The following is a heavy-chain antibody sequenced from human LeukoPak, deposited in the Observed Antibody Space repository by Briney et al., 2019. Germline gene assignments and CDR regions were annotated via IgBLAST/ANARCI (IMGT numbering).Heavy chain of an antibody. J-gene: IGHJ3*02. CDR2: ISGSGGYT. Sequence: PGGSLRLSCAASGFTFSSNAMSWVRQAPGKGLEWVSSISGSGGYTYYADSVKGRFTISRDNPKNTLYLQMNSQRAEDTAVYYCAKDIAGAGRSPFDIWGQGTMVTVSS. CDR3: AKDIAGAGRSPFDI. D-gene: IGHD6-13*01. V-gene: IGHV3-23*01. CDR1: GFTFSSNA.